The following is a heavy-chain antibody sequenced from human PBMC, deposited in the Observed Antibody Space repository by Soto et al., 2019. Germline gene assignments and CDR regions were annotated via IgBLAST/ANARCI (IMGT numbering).Heavy chain of an antibody. D-gene: IGHD1-7*01. V-gene: IGHV1-18*04. CDR1: GYTFTCYS. CDR3: ARTYNWNSEGFDH. J-gene: IGHJ4*02. CDR2: ISTNSGNT. Sequence: ASVKVSCKASGYTFTCYSIHWVRQAPGQGLEWVGWISTNSGNTYYAQNFQGRVTLTTDTSTTTAYMEFRSLTSDDPAIYYCARTYNWNSEGFDHWGQGTLVTVSS.